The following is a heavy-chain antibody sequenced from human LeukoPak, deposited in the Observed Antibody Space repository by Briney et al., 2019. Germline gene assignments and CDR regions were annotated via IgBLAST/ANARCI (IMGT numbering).Heavy chain of an antibody. Sequence: ASEKVSCKASGYSFTTYGISWVRQAPGQGLEWMAWISAYDGKTNYAQTFQGRVTMTTDTSTSTAYMELRSLRSDDTAVYYCAREAIIVPSGGMDLWGQGTTVTVSS. J-gene: IGHJ6*02. CDR2: ISAYDGKT. V-gene: IGHV1-18*01. CDR1: GYSFTTYG. D-gene: IGHD2-2*01. CDR3: AREAIIVPSGGMDL.